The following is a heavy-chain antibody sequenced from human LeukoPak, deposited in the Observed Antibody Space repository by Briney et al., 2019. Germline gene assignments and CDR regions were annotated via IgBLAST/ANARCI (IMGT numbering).Heavy chain of an antibody. Sequence: GGSLRLSCAASGFTFSNYWMTWVRQAPGKRLEWVASIKQDGSEKYYVDSVKGRFTISRDNAMNSFYLQMNSLRAEDTAVYYCARDKSAGADTGSSFYYWGQGALVTVSS. CDR2: IKQDGSEK. CDR1: GFTFSNYW. CDR3: ARDKSAGADTGSSFYY. V-gene: IGHV3-7*03. J-gene: IGHJ4*02. D-gene: IGHD3-10*01.